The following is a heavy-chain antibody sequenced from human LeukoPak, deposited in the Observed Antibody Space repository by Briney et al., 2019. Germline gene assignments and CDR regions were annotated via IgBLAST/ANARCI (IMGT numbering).Heavy chain of an antibody. CDR3: ARESWDIEGYNWFDP. J-gene: IGHJ5*02. Sequence: SQTLSLTCAISGDSVSSNSAAWNWIRQSPSRGLEWLGRTYYRSKWYNDSAVSVKSRITINPDTSKNQFSLQLNSVTPETTAVYYCARESWDIEGYNWFDPCGQGTLVTVSS. CDR1: GDSVSSNSAA. CDR2: TYYRSKWYN. D-gene: IGHD2-15*01. V-gene: IGHV6-1*01.